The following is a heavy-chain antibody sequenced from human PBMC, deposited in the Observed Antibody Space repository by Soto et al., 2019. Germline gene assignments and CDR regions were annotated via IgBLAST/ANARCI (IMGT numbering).Heavy chain of an antibody. CDR3: AKDPKCCTIGSHFLDNWFDS. CDR1: GFTFSNYG. D-gene: IGHD2-8*01. J-gene: IGHJ5*01. V-gene: IGHV3-30*18. Sequence: PGGSLRLSCAASGFTFSNYGMHWVRQTPGKGLEWVAVISYDGSNQFYTDSVKGRFTISRDNSKNTLYLQMNSLKTDDTAMYYCAKDPKCCTIGSHFLDNWFDSWGQGTLVTVSS. CDR2: ISYDGSNQ.